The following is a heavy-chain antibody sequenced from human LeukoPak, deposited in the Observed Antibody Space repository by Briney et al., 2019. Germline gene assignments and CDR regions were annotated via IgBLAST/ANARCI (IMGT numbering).Heavy chain of an antibody. V-gene: IGHV1-2*02. D-gene: IGHD3-22*01. J-gene: IGHJ1*01. CDR3: ARGFYDASDFEYFQH. Sequence: ASVKVSCKASGYTFTDYYMHWVRQAPGQGLEWMAWINPNTGDTNYSQKFQGRVTMTRDTSISTAYMELSRLKSDDTAVYYCARGFYDASDFEYFQHWGQGTLVTVSS. CDR1: GYTFTDYY. CDR2: INPNTGDT.